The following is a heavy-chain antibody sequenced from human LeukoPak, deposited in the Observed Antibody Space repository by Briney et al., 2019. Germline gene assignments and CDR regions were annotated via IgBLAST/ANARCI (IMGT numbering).Heavy chain of an antibody. CDR1: GYTFTSYG. J-gene: IGHJ5*02. Sequence: ASVKVSCKASGYTFTSYGISRVRQAPGQGLEWMGWISAYNGNTNYAQKLQGRVTMTTDTSTSTAYMELRSLRSDDTAVYYCARESPKDYYGSGSYQGPWGQGTLVTVSS. V-gene: IGHV1-18*01. D-gene: IGHD3-10*01. CDR2: ISAYNGNT. CDR3: ARESPKDYYGSGSYQGP.